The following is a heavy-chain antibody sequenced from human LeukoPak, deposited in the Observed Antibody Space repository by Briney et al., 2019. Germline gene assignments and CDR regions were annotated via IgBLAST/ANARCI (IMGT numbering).Heavy chain of an antibody. CDR1: GGTFSSYA. J-gene: IGHJ6*03. CDR2: IIPIFGTA. D-gene: IGHD3-22*01. CDR3: ARGPRGYYDSSGYYPHYYYYMDV. Sequence: GASVKVSCKASGGTFSSYAISWVRQAPGQGLEWMGGIIPIFGTANYAQKFQGRVTITTDESTSTAYMELSSLRSEDTAVYYCARGPRGYYDSSGYYPHYYYYMDVWGKGTTVTVSS. V-gene: IGHV1-69*05.